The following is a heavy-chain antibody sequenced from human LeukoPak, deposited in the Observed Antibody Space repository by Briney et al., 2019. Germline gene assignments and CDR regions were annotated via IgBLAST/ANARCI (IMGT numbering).Heavy chain of an antibody. V-gene: IGHV3-33*06. Sequence: PGGSLRLSSSASAFTFSSYGMHWVRQAPGKGLEWVAVIWYDGSNKYYADSVKGRFTISRDNSKNTLYLQMNSLRAEDTAVYYCAKGLVLAPVIVGIDYWGKGTLVTVSS. CDR2: IWYDGSNK. J-gene: IGHJ4*02. CDR1: AFTFSSYG. D-gene: IGHD1-26*01. CDR3: AKGLVLAPVIVGIDY.